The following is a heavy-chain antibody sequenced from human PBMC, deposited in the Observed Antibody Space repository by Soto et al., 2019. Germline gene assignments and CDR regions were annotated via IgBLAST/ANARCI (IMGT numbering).Heavy chain of an antibody. Sequence: QVQLVESGGGVVQPGRSLRLSCAASGFTFSSYGMHWVRQAPGKGLEWVAVIWYDGSNKYYADSVKGRFTISRDNSKNTLYLQRNSLRAEDTAVYYCARGDPYYFGYWGQGTLVTVSS. CDR2: IWYDGSNK. CDR1: GFTFSSYG. CDR3: ARGDPYYFGY. V-gene: IGHV3-33*01. J-gene: IGHJ4*02.